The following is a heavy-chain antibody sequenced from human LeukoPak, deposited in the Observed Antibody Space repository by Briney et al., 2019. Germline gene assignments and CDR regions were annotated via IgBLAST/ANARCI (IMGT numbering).Heavy chain of an antibody. J-gene: IGHJ1*01. CDR1: GYTFTGYY. Sequence: GVSVKVSCKASGYTFTGYYIHWVRQAPGQGLEWMGWFNPNSGGTNYAQKFQGRVTMTRDTSISTAYMELSGLRSDDTAVYYCASESGEQQLVRTYFQHWGQGTLVTVSS. V-gene: IGHV1-2*02. CDR3: ASESGEQQLVRTYFQH. D-gene: IGHD6-13*01. CDR2: FNPNSGGT.